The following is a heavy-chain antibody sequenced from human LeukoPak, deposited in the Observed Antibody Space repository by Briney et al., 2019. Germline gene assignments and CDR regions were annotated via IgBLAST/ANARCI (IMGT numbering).Heavy chain of an antibody. CDR3: ARLYYYDPYGSYFDY. Sequence: PGGSLRLSCAASGFTFSSYSMNWARQAPGKGLEWVSSISSSSSYIYYADSVKGRFTISRGNAKNSLYLQMNSLRAEDTAVYYCARLYYYDPYGSYFDYWGQGTLVTVSS. CDR1: GFTFSSYS. J-gene: IGHJ4*02. CDR2: ISSSSSYI. D-gene: IGHD3-22*01. V-gene: IGHV3-21*01.